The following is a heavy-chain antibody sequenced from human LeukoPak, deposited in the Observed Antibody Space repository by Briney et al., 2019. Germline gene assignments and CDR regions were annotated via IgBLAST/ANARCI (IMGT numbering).Heavy chain of an antibody. CDR3: ATDLDCSSTSCYTGRLDV. D-gene: IGHD2-2*02. Sequence: ASVKVSCKVSGYTLTELSMHWVRQAPGQGLEWMGGFDPEDGETIYAQKFQGRVTMTEDTSTDTAYMELSSLRSEDTAVYYCATDLDCSSTSCYTGRLDVWGKGTTVTVSS. V-gene: IGHV1-24*01. CDR2: FDPEDGET. J-gene: IGHJ6*04. CDR1: GYTLTELS.